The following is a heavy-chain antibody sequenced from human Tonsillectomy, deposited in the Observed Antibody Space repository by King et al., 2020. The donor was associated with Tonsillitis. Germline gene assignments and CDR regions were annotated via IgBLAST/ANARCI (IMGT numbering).Heavy chain of an antibody. CDR1: GFTFSSYA. CDR3: ASHYDFRSGSAHGFFDL. J-gene: IGHJ2*01. Sequence: VQLVESGGGLVQPGGSLRLSCAGSGFTFSSYAMSWVRQAPGKGLEWVSAISGSGGDTYYADSVKGRFTISRDNSKNTVYLLMDSLRAEDTAVYYCASHYDFRSGSAHGFFDLWGRGTLVTVSS. CDR2: ISGSGGDT. V-gene: IGHV3-23*04. D-gene: IGHD3-3*01.